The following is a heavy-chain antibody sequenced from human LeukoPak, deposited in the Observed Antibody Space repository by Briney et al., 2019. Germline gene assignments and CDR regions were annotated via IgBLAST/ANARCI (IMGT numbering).Heavy chain of an antibody. CDR2: ISSSGSTI. Sequence: GGSLRLSCAASGFTFSSYEMNWVRQAPGKGLEWVSYISSSGSTIYYADSVKGRFTISRDNAKNSLYLQMNSLRAEDTAVYYCARDRAVAGKVFDYWGQGTLVTVSS. J-gene: IGHJ4*02. V-gene: IGHV3-48*03. CDR3: ARDRAVAGKVFDY. CDR1: GFTFSSYE. D-gene: IGHD6-19*01.